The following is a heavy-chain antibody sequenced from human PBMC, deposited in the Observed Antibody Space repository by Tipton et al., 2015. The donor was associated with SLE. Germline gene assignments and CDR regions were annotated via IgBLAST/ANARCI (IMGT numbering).Heavy chain of an antibody. CDR2: ISGSGGST. Sequence: SLRLSCAASGFTFSSYAMSWVRQAPGKGLEWVSAISGSGGSTYYADSVKGRFTISRDNSKNTLYLQMNSLRAEDTAVYYCAKGFGSSYGIDYWGQGTLVTVSS. V-gene: IGHV3-23*01. D-gene: IGHD6-6*01. CDR1: GFTFSSYA. J-gene: IGHJ4*02. CDR3: AKGFGSSYGIDY.